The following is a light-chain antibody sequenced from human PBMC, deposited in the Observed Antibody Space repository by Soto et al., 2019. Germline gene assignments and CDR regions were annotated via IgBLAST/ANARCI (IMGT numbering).Light chain of an antibody. CDR1: SSNIGSNT. V-gene: IGLV1-44*01. CDR3: AAWDDSLNGWV. J-gene: IGLJ3*02. Sequence: QSVLTQAPSASGTPGQRVTISGSGSSSNIGSNTVSWYQQVPGTAPKLLIYSNDQRPSGVPDRFSGSKSGTSASLAIGGLQSEDEADYYCAAWDDSLNGWVCGGGNKVTVL. CDR2: SND.